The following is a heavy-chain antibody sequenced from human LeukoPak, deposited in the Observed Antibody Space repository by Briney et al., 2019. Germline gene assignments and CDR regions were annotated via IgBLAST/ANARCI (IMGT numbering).Heavy chain of an antibody. J-gene: IGHJ4*02. Sequence: GGSLRLSCAASGFTFDDYAMHWVRQAPGKGLEWVSGISWNSGSIGYADSVKGRFTISRDNAKNSLYLQMNSLRAEDTAVYYCARDCSGGSCYDYWGQGTLVTVSS. CDR3: ARDCSGGSCYDY. V-gene: IGHV3-9*01. CDR2: ISWNSGSI. D-gene: IGHD2-15*01. CDR1: GFTFDDYA.